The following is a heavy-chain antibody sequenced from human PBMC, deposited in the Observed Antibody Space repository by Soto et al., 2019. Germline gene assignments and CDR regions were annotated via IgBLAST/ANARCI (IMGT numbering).Heavy chain of an antibody. CDR2: ISIEKGDT. J-gene: IGHJ2*01. CDR1: GYSFDTFG. Sequence: QVPVVQSGAEVKKPGASVKVACKAFGYSFDTFGMSWVRQAPGQGLEWMGWISIEKGDTNSAQKFQDRVTMTTDTSTSTAYMELRSLTSDDTAVYYCARCYCSVGSCFTCWHFDLWGRGTLVTVSS. D-gene: IGHD2-15*01. V-gene: IGHV1-18*01. CDR3: ARCYCSVGSCFTCWHFDL.